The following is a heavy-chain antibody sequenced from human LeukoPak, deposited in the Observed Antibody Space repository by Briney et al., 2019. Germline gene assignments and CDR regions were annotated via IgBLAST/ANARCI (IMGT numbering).Heavy chain of an antibody. CDR1: GGSISSYY. J-gene: IGHJ5*02. CDR3: ARDLRWLQESWSDP. Sequence: PSETLSLTCTVSGGSISSYYWSWIRQPPGKGLEWIGYIYYSGSTNYNPSLKSRVTISVDTSKNPFSLKLSSVTAADTAVYYCARDLRWLQESWSDPWGQGTLVTVSS. CDR2: IYYSGST. V-gene: IGHV4-59*01. D-gene: IGHD5-24*01.